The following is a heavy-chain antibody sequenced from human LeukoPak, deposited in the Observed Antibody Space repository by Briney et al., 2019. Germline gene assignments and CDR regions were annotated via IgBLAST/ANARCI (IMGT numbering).Heavy chain of an antibody. CDR3: ARDGWRRDGYNSGDWFDP. D-gene: IGHD5-24*01. CDR1: GGTFSSYA. J-gene: IGHJ5*02. V-gene: IGHV1-69*01. CDR2: IIPIFGTA. Sequence: SVKVSCKASGGTFSSYAISWVRQAPGQGLEWMGGIIPIFGTANYAQKFQGRVTITADESTGTAYMELSSLRSEDTAVYYCARDGWRRDGYNSGDWFDPWGQGTLVTVSS.